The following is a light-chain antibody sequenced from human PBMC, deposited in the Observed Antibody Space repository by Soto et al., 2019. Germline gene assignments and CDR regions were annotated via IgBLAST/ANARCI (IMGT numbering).Light chain of an antibody. Sequence: QSVLTQPPSASGSPGQSVTISCTGTSSDVGGYNYVSWYQQYPGKVPKLMVYEVNNRPSGVPDRFSGSKSGNTASLTVSGLQAEDEADYYCTSYAGGNYVFGTGTKLTVL. V-gene: IGLV2-8*01. CDR3: TSYAGGNYV. CDR2: EVN. J-gene: IGLJ1*01. CDR1: SSDVGGYNY.